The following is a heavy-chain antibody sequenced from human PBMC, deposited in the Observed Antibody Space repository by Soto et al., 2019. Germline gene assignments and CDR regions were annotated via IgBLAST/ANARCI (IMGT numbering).Heavy chain of an antibody. J-gene: IGHJ1*01. V-gene: IGHV1-69*04. CDR2: IVPILDLI. CDR1: GYTFTSYG. Sequence: SVKVSCKASGYTFTSYGISWVRQAPGQGLEWMGRIVPILDLINYSQNFQGRLTMTADKSTNTAYMELSSLTHDDTALYYCARDAGSGWYNRNWGQGTPVTVSS. CDR3: ARDAGSGWYNRN. D-gene: IGHD6-19*01.